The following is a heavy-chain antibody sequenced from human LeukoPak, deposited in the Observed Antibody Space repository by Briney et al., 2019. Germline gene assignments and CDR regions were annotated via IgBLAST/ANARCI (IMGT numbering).Heavy chain of an antibody. CDR1: GYTFTSYY. CDR3: ARGGRALYCSSTSCYRFGYWFDP. D-gene: IGHD2-2*01. Sequence: ASVKVSCKASGYTFTSYYMHWVRQAPGQGLEWMGIINPSGGSTSYAQKFQGRVTMTRDMSTSTVYMELSSLRSEDTAVYYCARGGRALYCSSTSCYRFGYWFDPWGQGTLVTVSS. CDR2: INPSGGST. V-gene: IGHV1-46*01. J-gene: IGHJ5*02.